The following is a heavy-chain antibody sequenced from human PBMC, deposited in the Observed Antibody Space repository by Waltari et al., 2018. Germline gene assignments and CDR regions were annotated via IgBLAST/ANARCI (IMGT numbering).Heavy chain of an antibody. J-gene: IGHJ6*02. V-gene: IGHV3-23*04. CDR2: ISGSGGST. CDR3: ATLGVEDYYGMDV. Sequence: EVQLVESGGGLVQPGGSLRLSCAASGFPFSSYAMSWVRQAPGKGLEWVSAISGSGGSTYYADSVKGRFTISRDKSKNTLYLQMNSLRAEDTAVYYCATLGVEDYYGMDVWGQGTTVTVSS. CDR1: GFPFSSYA.